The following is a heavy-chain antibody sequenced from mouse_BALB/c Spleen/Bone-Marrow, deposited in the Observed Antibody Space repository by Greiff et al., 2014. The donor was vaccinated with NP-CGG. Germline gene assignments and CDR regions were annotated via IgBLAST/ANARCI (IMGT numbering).Heavy chain of an antibody. CDR2: IDPYNGGT. J-gene: IGHJ1*01. CDR3: ARFDPNYYGSSHGYFDV. Sequence: VQLKESGPELVKPGASVKVSCKASGYVFTSYNMYWVKQSHGKSLEWIGYIDPYNGGTSYNQKFKGKATLTVDKSSSTAYMHLNSLTSEDSAVYYCARFDPNYYGSSHGYFDVWGAGTTVTVSS. D-gene: IGHD1-1*01. CDR1: GYVFTSYN. V-gene: IGHV1S135*01.